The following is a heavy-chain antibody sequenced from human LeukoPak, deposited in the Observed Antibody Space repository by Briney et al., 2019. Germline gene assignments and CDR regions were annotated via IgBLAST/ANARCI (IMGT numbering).Heavy chain of an antibody. CDR3: SRDPHLRGGDY. CDR2: INSDGSST. CDR1: GFTLSNYW. V-gene: IGHV3-74*01. Sequence: GGSLRLSCAPSGFTLSNYWMHWVRQAPGEGLIWVSRINSDGSSTSYADSVKGRFTISRDNAKTTLYLQMNSLRAEDTAVYYCSRDPHLRGGDYWGQGTLVTVSS. D-gene: IGHD3-16*01. J-gene: IGHJ4*02.